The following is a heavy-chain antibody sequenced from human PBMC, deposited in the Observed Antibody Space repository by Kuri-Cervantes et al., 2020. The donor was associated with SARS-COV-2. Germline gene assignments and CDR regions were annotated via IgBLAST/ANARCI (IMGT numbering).Heavy chain of an antibody. CDR1: GYSISSGYY. J-gene: IGHJ5*02. CDR2: IYHSGST. Sequence: GSLRLSCAVSGYSISSGYYWGWIRQPPGKGLEWIGSIYHSGSTYYNPSLKSRVTISLDTSKNQFSLKLSSVTAADTAVYYCARPAAGPPPGHWSGYYASGWLDPWGQGTLVTVSS. CDR3: ARPAAGPPPGHWSGYYASGWLDP. D-gene: IGHD3-3*01. V-gene: IGHV4-38-2*01.